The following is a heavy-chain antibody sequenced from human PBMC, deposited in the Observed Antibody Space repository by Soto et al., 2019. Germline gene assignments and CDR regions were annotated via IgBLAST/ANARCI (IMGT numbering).Heavy chain of an antibody. CDR1: GFTFSDHY. V-gene: IGHV3-72*01. J-gene: IGHJ4*02. CDR2: TRNKANRYTT. D-gene: IGHD1-26*01. CDR3: ARDRGGSYSGTFDY. Sequence: GSLRLSCAASGFTFSDHYMDWVRQPPGKGLEWVGLTRNKANRYTTIYAASVEGRFTISRDDSKNSLYLQMNSLKTEDTAVYYCARDRGGSYSGTFDYWGQGVLVTVSS.